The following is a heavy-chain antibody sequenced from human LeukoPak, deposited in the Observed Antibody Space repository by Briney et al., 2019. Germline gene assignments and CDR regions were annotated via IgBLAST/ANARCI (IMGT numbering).Heavy chain of an antibody. Sequence: QPGRPLRLSCAASGFTFDDYAMHWVRQAPGKGLEWVSGISWNSGSIGYADSVKGRFTISRDNAKNSLYLQVNGLRAEDTAVYYCARDIYGSGPPVGDTIDYWGRGTLVTVSS. V-gene: IGHV3-9*01. CDR2: ISWNSGSI. D-gene: IGHD3-10*01. CDR1: GFTFDDYA. CDR3: ARDIYGSGPPVGDTIDY. J-gene: IGHJ2*01.